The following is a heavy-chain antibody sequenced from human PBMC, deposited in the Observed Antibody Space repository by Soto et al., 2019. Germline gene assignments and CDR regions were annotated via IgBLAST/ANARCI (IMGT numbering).Heavy chain of an antibody. J-gene: IGHJ4*02. CDR1: GFTFSDHY. D-gene: IGHD6-13*01. CDR2: ISGTSIYI. V-gene: IGHV3-11*05. CDR3: ARANSSTWPDY. Sequence: GGSLRLSWAASGFTFSDHYMIWIRQAPGKGLEWVSYISGTSIYIKYADSVKGRFTISRHNAKNSLYLQMNSLRAEDTAVYYCARANSSTWPDYWGQGTLVTVSS.